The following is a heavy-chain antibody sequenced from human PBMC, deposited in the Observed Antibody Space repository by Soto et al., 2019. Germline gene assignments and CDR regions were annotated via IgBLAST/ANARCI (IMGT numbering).Heavy chain of an antibody. CDR1: GYTFTSYG. V-gene: IGHV1-18*04. Sequence: VASVKVSCKASGYTFTSYGISWVRQAPGQGLEWMGWISAYNGNTNYAQKVQGRVTMTTDTSTSTAYMELRSLRSDDTAVYYCARDGDASVVNFQDYWGQGTLVTVSS. CDR2: ISAYNGNT. D-gene: IGHD2-21*01. CDR3: ARDGDASVVNFQDY. J-gene: IGHJ4*02.